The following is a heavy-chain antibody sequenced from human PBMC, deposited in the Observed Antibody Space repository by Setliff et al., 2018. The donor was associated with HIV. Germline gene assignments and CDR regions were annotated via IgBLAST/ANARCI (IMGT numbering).Heavy chain of an antibody. CDR2: IYHSGST. V-gene: IGHV4-38-2*01. D-gene: IGHD2-21*02. Sequence: SETLSLTCSVSGYSISGGYHWAWIRHPQGKGLEWIGSIYHSGSTYYNPSRKSRVTISVDTSKNQFSLKLNSLTAADTAVYYCARSYCAADCAHNSPRGMDVWGQGTTVTVS. CDR3: ARSYCAADCAHNSPRGMDV. J-gene: IGHJ6*02. CDR1: GYSISGGYH.